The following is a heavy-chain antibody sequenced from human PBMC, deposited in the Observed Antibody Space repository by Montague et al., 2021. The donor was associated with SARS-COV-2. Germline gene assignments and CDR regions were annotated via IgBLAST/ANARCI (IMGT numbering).Heavy chain of an antibody. CDR1: GGSISSGSYY. J-gene: IGHJ6*02. CDR2: IYYSGST. V-gene: IGHV4-39*01. D-gene: IGHD3-9*01. CDR3: ARAFTDWMSYYGLDV. Sequence: SETLSLTCTVSGGSISSGSYYWGWIRQPPGKGLEWIGSIYYSGSTYYNPSLKSRVTISVDTSKNQFSLKLSSVTAADTAVYYCARAFTDWMSYYGLDVWGQGTTVTVSS.